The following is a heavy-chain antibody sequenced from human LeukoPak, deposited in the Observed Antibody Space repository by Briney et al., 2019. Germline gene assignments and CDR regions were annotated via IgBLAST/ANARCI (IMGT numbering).Heavy chain of an antibody. J-gene: IGHJ5*01. CDR2: ISSNGGSA. CDR3: SNWYGY. V-gene: IGHV3-64*01. Sequence: GGSLRLSCAASGFSFSSYGMHWVRQAPGKGLEYVSAISSNGGSAYYANSVRGRFTISRDNSKNTVYLQMGSLRAEDMAVYYCSNWYGYWGQGTVVTVSS. CDR1: GFSFSSYG.